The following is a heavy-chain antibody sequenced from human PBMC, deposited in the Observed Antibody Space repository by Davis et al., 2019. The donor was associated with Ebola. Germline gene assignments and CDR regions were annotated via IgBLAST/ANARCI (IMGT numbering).Heavy chain of an antibody. Sequence: GGSLRLSCAASGFTFSSYEMNWVRQAPGKGLEWVAVISYDGSNKYYADSVKGRFTISRDNSKNTLYLQMNSLRAEDTAVYYCARIAPYRREVYYYYGMDVWGQGTTVTVSS. V-gene: IGHV3-30*03. CDR3: ARIAPYRREVYYYYGMDV. D-gene: IGHD3-10*01. CDR2: ISYDGSNK. J-gene: IGHJ6*02. CDR1: GFTFSSYE.